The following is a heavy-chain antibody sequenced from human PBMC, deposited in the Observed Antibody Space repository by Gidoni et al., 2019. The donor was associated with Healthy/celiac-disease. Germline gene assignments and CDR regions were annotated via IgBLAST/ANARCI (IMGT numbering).Heavy chain of an antibody. Sequence: QVQLVEYGGGVVQPGRSLRLSCPASGFTFRSYGMHWVRQAPGKGLDWVAVISDDGSNKYYADSVKGRFTNARDNSKNTLYLKMNSLRAEDTAVYYCAKRSQYRIAVAGTLLDYWGQGTLVTVSS. D-gene: IGHD6-19*01. J-gene: IGHJ4*02. CDR3: AKRSQYRIAVAGTLLDY. CDR2: ISDDGSNK. CDR1: GFTFRSYG. V-gene: IGHV3-30*18.